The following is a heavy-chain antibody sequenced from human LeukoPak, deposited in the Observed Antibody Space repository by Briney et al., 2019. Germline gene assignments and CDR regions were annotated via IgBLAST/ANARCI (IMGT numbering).Heavy chain of an antibody. V-gene: IGHV3-23*01. Sequence: GGSLRLSCAASGFSFSSYVMSWVRQAPGKGLEWVSAISGSGGSTYFADSVKGRFTISRDNSKNSLYLQMNSLRAEDSAVYYCAKVSSYDYVWGSPDYWGQGTLVTVSS. CDR2: ISGSGGST. D-gene: IGHD3-16*01. CDR1: GFSFSSYV. CDR3: AKVSSYDYVWGSPDY. J-gene: IGHJ4*02.